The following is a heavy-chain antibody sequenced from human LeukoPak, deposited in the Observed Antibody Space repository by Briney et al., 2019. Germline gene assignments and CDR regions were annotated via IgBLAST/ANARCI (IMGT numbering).Heavy chain of an antibody. J-gene: IGHJ4*02. D-gene: IGHD3-10*01. CDR1: GGSFSGYY. CDR2: INHSGST. CDR3: ARDPIRYGSGSTDVDY. V-gene: IGHV4-34*01. Sequence: SETLSLTCAVYGGSFSGYYWSWIRQPPGKWLEWIGEINHSGSTNYNPSLKSRVTISVDTSKNQFSLKLSSVTAADTAVYYCARDPIRYGSGSTDVDYWGQGTLVTVSS.